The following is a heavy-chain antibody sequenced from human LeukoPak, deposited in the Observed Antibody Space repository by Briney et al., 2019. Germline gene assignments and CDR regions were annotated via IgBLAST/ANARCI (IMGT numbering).Heavy chain of an antibody. J-gene: IGHJ3*02. CDR3: ARGLSGAFDI. D-gene: IGHD3-3*01. CDR2: ISSSSSYI. Sequence: GGSLRLSCAASGFTFSSYSMNWVRQAPWKGLEWVSSISSSSSYIYYADSVKGRFTISRDNAKNSLYLQMNSLRAEDTAVYYCARGLSGAFDIWGQGTMVTVSS. V-gene: IGHV3-21*01. CDR1: GFTFSSYS.